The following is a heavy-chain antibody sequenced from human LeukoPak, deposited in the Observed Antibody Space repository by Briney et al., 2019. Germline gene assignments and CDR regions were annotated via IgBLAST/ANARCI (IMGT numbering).Heavy chain of an antibody. CDR1: GGSISSSSYY. CDR3: ARSPLIPSAAFDI. D-gene: IGHD2-2*02. Sequence: SETLSLTCTVSGGSISSSSYYWGWIRQPPGKGLEWIGSIYYSGSTYYNPSLKSRVTISVDTSKNQFSLKLSSVTAADTAVYYCARSPLIPSAAFDIWGQGTMVTASS. V-gene: IGHV4-39*07. CDR2: IYYSGST. J-gene: IGHJ3*02.